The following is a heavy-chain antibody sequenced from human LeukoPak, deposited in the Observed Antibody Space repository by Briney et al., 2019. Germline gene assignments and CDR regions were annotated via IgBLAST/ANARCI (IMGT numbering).Heavy chain of an antibody. Sequence: SVTVSCKASGGTFSSYAISWVRQAPGQGREWMGGIIPIFGTANYAQKFQGRVTITADKSTSTAYMELSSLRSEDTAVYYCAREGHSGSYLDYWGQGTLVTVSS. J-gene: IGHJ4*02. V-gene: IGHV1-69*06. CDR3: AREGHSGSYLDY. CDR2: IIPIFGTA. D-gene: IGHD1-26*01. CDR1: GGTFSSYA.